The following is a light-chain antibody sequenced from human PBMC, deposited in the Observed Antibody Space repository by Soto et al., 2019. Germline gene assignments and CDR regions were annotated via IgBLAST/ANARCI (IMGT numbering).Light chain of an antibody. CDR2: GAS. J-gene: IGKJ4*01. Sequence: IVMTQSPGTLSVSPGERATLSCRASQSVSVNLAWYQQKPGQAPRLLIYGASTRATGIPARFSGSGSGTEFTLTISSLQSEDFAVYYCQQYNNWALVIFGGGTKV. V-gene: IGKV3-15*01. CDR3: QQYNNWALVI. CDR1: QSVSVN.